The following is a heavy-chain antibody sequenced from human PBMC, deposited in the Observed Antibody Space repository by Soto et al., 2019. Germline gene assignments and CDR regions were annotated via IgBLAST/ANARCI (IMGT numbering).Heavy chain of an antibody. Sequence: ASVKVSCKASGYTFTSYYMHCVRQAPGQGPEWVGIINPSGGSTSYAQNFQGRVTMTRDTSTSTVYMELSSLRSEDTAVYYCVRESTPTRWFNPWGQGTLVTVSS. CDR3: VRESTPTRWFNP. CDR2: INPSGGST. D-gene: IGHD2-2*01. V-gene: IGHV1-46*03. CDR1: GYTFTSYY. J-gene: IGHJ5*02.